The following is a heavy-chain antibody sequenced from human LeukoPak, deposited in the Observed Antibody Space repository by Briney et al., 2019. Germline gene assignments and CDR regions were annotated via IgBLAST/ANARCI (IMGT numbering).Heavy chain of an antibody. CDR3: ARQEGATVADY. J-gene: IGHJ4*02. D-gene: IGHD4-11*01. Sequence: GASLQISCKGSGSSFTSYWIGWVRQLPGKGLEWMGIIYPGDSDTRYSPSFQGQVTISADKSISTAYLQWSSLKASDTAMYYCARQEGATVADYWGQGTLVTVSS. CDR2: IYPGDSDT. CDR1: GSSFTSYW. V-gene: IGHV5-51*01.